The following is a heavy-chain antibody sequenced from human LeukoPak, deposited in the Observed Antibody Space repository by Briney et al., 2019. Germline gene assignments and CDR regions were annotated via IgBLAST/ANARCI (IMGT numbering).Heavy chain of an antibody. J-gene: IGHJ3*02. CDR3: ARDGRFLEWLLWDDAFDI. CDR2: ISAYNDKT. D-gene: IGHD3-3*01. Sequence: ASVKVSCKASGYTFTNFGISWVGQAPGQGREWMGWISAYNDKTNLAQKFQGRVTMTTDTSTSTAYMEVRSLRSDDTAVYYCARDGRFLEWLLWDDAFDIWGQGTMVTVSS. CDR1: GYTFTNFG. V-gene: IGHV1-18*01.